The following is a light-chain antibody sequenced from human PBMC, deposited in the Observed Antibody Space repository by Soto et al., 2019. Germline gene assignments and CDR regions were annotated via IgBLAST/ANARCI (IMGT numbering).Light chain of an antibody. CDR3: FSFTTTSTDV. J-gene: IGLJ1*01. CDR2: EVN. Sequence: SPLSQPACLSWSPGQSITIPYTATSSDIGAYDYGSWGQQHPDTAPKLRISEVNNRPSGVSNHFPGSKPGTTASLTFYGLQVEDEAEDFCFSFTTTSTDVFGTGTKVTV. V-gene: IGLV2-14*01. CDR1: SSDIGAYDY.